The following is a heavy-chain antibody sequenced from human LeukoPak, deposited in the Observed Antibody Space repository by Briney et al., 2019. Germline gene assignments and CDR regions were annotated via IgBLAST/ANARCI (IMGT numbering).Heavy chain of an antibody. V-gene: IGHV4-30-2*01. D-gene: IGHD5-18*01. CDR1: GGSISSGGYS. J-gene: IGHJ4*02. CDR3: ARGAAMADYFDY. Sequence: SETLSLTCAVSGGSISSGGYSWSWIRQPPGKGLEWIGYIYHSGSTYYNPSLKSRVTTSVDRSKNQFSLKLCSVTAADTAVYYCARGAAMADYFDYWGQGTLVTVSS. CDR2: IYHSGST.